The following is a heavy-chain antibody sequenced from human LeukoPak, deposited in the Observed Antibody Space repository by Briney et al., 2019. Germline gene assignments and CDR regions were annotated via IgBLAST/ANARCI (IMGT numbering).Heavy chain of an antibody. Sequence: GGSLRLSCAVSGITLSNYGMSWVRQAPGKGLEWVAGISDSGGSTRYADSVKGRFTISRDNRKNTLFLQMNSLRVEDTAVYFCAKRGVVIRVILVGFHKEAYYFDSWAREPWSPSPQ. CDR2: ISDSGGST. V-gene: IGHV3-23*01. CDR3: AKRGVVIRVILVGFHKEAYYFDS. CDR1: GITLSNYG. J-gene: IGHJ4*02. D-gene: IGHD3-22*01.